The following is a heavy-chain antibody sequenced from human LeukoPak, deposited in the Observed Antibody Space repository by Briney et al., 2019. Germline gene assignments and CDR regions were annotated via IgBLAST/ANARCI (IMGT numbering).Heavy chain of an antibody. CDR1: GFSIGNHG. J-gene: IGHJ5*02. D-gene: IGHD4-17*01. CDR3: ARGRYGDENDNWFDP. V-gene: IGHV3-30*03. CDR2: ISYDGSNK. Sequence: GTSLRLSCAVSGFSIGNHGMHWVRQAPDKGLEWVAVISYDGSNKYYADSVKGRFTISRDNSKNTLYLQMNSLRAEDTAVYYCARGRYGDENDNWFDPWGQGTLVTVSS.